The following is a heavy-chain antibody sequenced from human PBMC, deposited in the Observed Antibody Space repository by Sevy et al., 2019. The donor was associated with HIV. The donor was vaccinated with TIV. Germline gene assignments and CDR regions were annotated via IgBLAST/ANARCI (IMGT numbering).Heavy chain of an antibody. Sequence: GGSLRLSCAASGLTFSSYAMSWVRQAPGKGLEWVSAISGSGGSTYYADSVKGRFTISRDNSKNTLYLQMNSLRAEDTAVYYCAKRSAVGTIQHWGQGTLVTVSS. CDR3: AKRSAVGTIQH. D-gene: IGHD1-26*01. V-gene: IGHV3-23*01. CDR2: ISGSGGST. CDR1: GLTFSSYA. J-gene: IGHJ1*01.